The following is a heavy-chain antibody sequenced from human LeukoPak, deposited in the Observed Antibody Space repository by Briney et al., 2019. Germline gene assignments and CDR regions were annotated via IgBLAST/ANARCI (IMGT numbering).Heavy chain of an antibody. D-gene: IGHD1-1*01. CDR1: GGTFSSYA. CDR2: IIPILGIA. V-gene: IGHV1-69*04. J-gene: IGHJ3*02. Sequence: SVKVSCKASGGTFSSYAISWVRQAPGQGLEWMGRIIPILGIANSAQKFQGRVTITADKSTSTAYMELSSLRSEDTAVYWCARETLNYANQLGGGAFDIWGQGTMVTVSS. CDR3: ARETLNYANQLGGGAFDI.